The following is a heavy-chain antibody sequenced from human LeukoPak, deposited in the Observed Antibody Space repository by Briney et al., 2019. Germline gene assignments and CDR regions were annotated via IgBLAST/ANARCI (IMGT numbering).Heavy chain of an antibody. V-gene: IGHV4-61*08. D-gene: IGHD3-3*01. CDR2: IYYSGST. Sequence: PSETLSLTCTVSGGFITSTGYHWSWIRQPPGKGLEWIGYIYYSGSTNYNPSLKSRVTISVDTSKNQFSLKLSSVTAADTAVHYCARASHLYDLWSGYYGLWFDPWGQGTLVTVSS. CDR3: ARASHLYDLWSGYYGLWFDP. CDR1: GGFITSTGYH. J-gene: IGHJ5*02.